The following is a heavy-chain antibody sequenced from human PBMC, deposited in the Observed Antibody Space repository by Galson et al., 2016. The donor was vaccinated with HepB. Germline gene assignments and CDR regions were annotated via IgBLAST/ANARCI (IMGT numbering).Heavy chain of an antibody. V-gene: IGHV4-34*01. CDR3: AEGDAVVGAVDY. CDR1: GVSLNGYY. Sequence: SETLSLTCGVSGVSLNGYYWNWLRQIPGKGLEWIGKINHRGITKDNPAFEGRLTMSVDTSKNQVSLNLKSVTAADTAIYYCAEGDAVVGAVDYWGPGKLVTVSS. J-gene: IGHJ4*02. CDR2: INHRGIT. D-gene: IGHD1-26*01.